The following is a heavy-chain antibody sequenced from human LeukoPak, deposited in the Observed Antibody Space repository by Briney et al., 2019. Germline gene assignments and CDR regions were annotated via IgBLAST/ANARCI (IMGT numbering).Heavy chain of an antibody. D-gene: IGHD5-18*01. J-gene: IGHJ3*02. CDR1: GFTFNSYA. V-gene: IGHV3-23*01. Sequence: GGSLRLSCAASGFTFNSYAMSWVRQAPGKGPEWVSAIHNSGVSTYYADSVKGRFTISRDNSKNTLYLQMNSLRAEDTAVYYCARDPGYSYGGAFDIWGQGTMVTVSS. CDR3: ARDPGYSYGGAFDI. CDR2: IHNSGVST.